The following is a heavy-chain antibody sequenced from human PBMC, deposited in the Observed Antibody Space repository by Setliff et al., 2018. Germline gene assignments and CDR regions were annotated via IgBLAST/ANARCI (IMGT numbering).Heavy chain of an antibody. CDR2: IYYSGST. CDR1: GGSISSSSYY. Sequence: LSLTCTVSGGSISSSSYYWGWIRQPPGKGLEWIGSIYYSGSTYYNPSLKSRVTISVDTSKNQFSLKLSSVTAADTAVYYCARVTGFSYMDVWGKGTTVTVSS. D-gene: IGHD3-3*01. V-gene: IGHV4-39*01. J-gene: IGHJ6*03. CDR3: ARVTGFSYMDV.